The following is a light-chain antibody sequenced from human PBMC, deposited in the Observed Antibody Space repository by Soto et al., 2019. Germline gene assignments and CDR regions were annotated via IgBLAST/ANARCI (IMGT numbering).Light chain of an antibody. CDR1: QAFSNNF. CDR3: QQYASSPPYT. V-gene: IGKV3-20*01. Sequence: DIVLTQSPGTLSLSPGQRATLSCRASQAFSNNFLAWYQQNPGQTPRLLMYLASRRATGVPDRFSGSGSGADFTLTIDSLEPEDAAVYYCQQYASSPPYTFGQGTVLEI. CDR2: LAS. J-gene: IGKJ2*01.